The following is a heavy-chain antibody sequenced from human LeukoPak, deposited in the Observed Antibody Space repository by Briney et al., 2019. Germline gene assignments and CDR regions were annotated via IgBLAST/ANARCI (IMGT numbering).Heavy chain of an antibody. Sequence: KPSETLSLTCAVYGGSFSGYYWSWIRQPPGKGLEWIGEVNHSGSRKYSPSLKSRVTISVDTSKNQFSLKLTSVIAADTAVYYCARRVGRYFGERAYYYNYMDVWGSGATVTISS. J-gene: IGHJ6*03. D-gene: IGHD3-10*01. CDR3: ARRVGRYFGERAYYYNYMDV. V-gene: IGHV4-34*01. CDR2: VNHSGSR. CDR1: GGSFSGYY.